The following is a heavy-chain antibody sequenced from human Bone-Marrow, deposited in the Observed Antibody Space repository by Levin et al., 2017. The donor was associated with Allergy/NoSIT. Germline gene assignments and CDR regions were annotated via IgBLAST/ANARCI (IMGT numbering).Heavy chain of an antibody. V-gene: IGHV3-66*02. CDR3: ARDLGWLPRE. J-gene: IGHJ4*02. D-gene: IGHD2-15*01. CDR2: IYIGGDT. CDR1: GITVSSDY. Sequence: HPGESLKISCAASGITVSSDYMSWVRQAPGKGLEWVSVIYIGGDTYYADSVKGRFAISRDNSKNTLYLQMNSLRDDDTAVYYCARDLGWLPREWGQGTLVTVSS.